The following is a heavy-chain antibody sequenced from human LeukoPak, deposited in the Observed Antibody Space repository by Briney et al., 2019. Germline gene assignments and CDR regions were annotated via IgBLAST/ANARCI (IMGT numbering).Heavy chain of an antibody. CDR2: IKQDGSEK. CDR3: ARDRPRYYYGSGELYDY. V-gene: IGHV3-7*01. D-gene: IGHD3-10*01. J-gene: IGHJ4*02. CDR1: GFTFSSYW. Sequence: GGSLRLSCAASGFTFSSYWMSWVRQAPGKGLEWVANIKQDGSEKYYVDSVKGRFTISRDNAKNSLYLQMNSLRAEDTAVYYCARDRPRYYYGSGELYDYWGQGTLVTVSS.